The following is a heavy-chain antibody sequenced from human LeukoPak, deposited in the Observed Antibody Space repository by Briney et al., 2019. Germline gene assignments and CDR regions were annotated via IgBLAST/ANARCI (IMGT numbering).Heavy chain of an antibody. Sequence: PGGSLRLSCAASGFIFSSYGMHWVRQAPGKGLEWVAAISHDGSDKYYADSVKGRFTISRDNSKNTLYLQMNSLRAEDTAVYYCAKERYSSSYFDYWGQGTLVTVSS. CDR3: AKERYSSSYFDY. CDR1: GFIFSSYG. V-gene: IGHV3-30*18. J-gene: IGHJ4*02. CDR2: ISHDGSDK. D-gene: IGHD6-6*01.